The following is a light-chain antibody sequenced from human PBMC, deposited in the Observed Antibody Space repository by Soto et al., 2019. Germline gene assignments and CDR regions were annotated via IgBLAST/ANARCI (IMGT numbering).Light chain of an antibody. CDR2: GAS. J-gene: IGKJ4*01. CDR1: QSVSSSY. CDR3: HQYDSSPLT. Sequence: EIVLTQSPGTLSLSPGERATLSCRASQSVSSSYLAWYQQKPGQAPMLLLYGASSRATGIPDRFSGSGSGTDFTLTISRLEPEDFAVYYCHQYDSSPLTFGGGTQVEIK. V-gene: IGKV3-20*01.